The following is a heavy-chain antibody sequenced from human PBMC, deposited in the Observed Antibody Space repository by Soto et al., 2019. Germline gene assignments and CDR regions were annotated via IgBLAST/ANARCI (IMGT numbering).Heavy chain of an antibody. V-gene: IGHV1-2*02. CDR2: INPNSGGT. D-gene: IGHD6-19*01. CDR3: ARESVAPAGYYYGMDV. Sequence: ASVKVSCNASGYTFTGYYMHWVRQAPGQGLEWMGWINPNSGGTNYVQKFQGRVTMTRDTSISTAYMELSRLRSDDTAVYYCARESVAPAGYYYGMDVWGQGTTVTVSS. J-gene: IGHJ6*02. CDR1: GYTFTGYY.